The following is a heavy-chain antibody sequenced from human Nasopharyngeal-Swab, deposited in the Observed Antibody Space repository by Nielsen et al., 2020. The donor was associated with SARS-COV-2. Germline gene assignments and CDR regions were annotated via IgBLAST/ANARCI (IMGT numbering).Heavy chain of an antibody. D-gene: IGHD6-13*01. Sequence: GGSLRLSCAASGFTFRSYNMNWVRQAPGKGLEWVSSISSSSSYIYYTDSVKGRFTISRDNAKNSQYLQMNSRRAEDTAVYYCARGSSSSWYILDYGGQGTLVTVSS. CDR1: GFTFRSYN. CDR2: ISSSSSYI. CDR3: ARGSSSSWYILDY. V-gene: IGHV3-21*01. J-gene: IGHJ4*02.